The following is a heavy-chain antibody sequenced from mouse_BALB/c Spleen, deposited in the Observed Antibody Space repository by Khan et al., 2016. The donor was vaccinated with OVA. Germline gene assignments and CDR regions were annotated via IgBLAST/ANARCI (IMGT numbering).Heavy chain of an antibody. J-gene: IGHJ2*01. CDR2: INPDSSTI. CDR1: GFAFSRYW. D-gene: IGHD1-2*01. CDR3: ARPTTATGYYFDY. V-gene: IGHV4-1*02. Sequence: EVHLVESGGGLVQPGGSLKLSCAASGFAFSRYWMSWVRQAPGKGLEWIGEINPDSSTINYTPSIKDKFIISRDNAKNTLYMQMSNVRSEDTAFYYCARPTTATGYYFDYWGQDTTLPVSS.